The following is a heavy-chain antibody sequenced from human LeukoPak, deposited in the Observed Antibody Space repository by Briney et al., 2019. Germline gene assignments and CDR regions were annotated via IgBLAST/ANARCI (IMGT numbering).Heavy chain of an antibody. V-gene: IGHV3-20*04. J-gene: IGHJ6*03. CDR3: AKSSMLYYYYYMDV. CDR1: GFTFSSYE. Sequence: GGSLRLSCAASGFTFSSYEMNWVRQAPGQGLEWVSGINWNGGSTGYANSVQGRFTISRDNAKNSLYLQMNSLRAEDTALYYCAKSSMLYYYYYMDVWGKGTTVTVSS. D-gene: IGHD2-8*01. CDR2: INWNGGST.